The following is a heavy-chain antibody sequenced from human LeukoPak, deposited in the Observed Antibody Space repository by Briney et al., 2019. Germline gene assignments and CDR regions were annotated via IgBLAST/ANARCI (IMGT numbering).Heavy chain of an antibody. V-gene: IGHV3-74*01. D-gene: IGHD2-15*01. J-gene: IGHJ5*02. CDR3: VRGGPSTWS. CDR1: GFTFDDHV. Sequence: PGRSLRLSCAASGFTFDDHVMHWVRQAPGKGPVWVSRINDDGSDTTYADSVKGRFTISRDDAKNMLFLQMNSLRAEDTAVYYCVRGGPSTWSWGQGTLVTVSS. CDR2: INDDGSDT.